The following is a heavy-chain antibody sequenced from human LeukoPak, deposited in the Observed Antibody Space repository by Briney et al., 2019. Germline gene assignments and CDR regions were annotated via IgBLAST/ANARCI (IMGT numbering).Heavy chain of an antibody. Sequence: ASVKVSCKASGYTLTQHPMNWVRQAPGQGLEWMGWIITDTGNPTYAQGFTGRFVFSVDTSVNTAYLQISSLKAEDTAVYYCAREVLRHDYWGQGTLVTVSS. CDR3: AREVLRHDY. CDR2: IITDTGNP. J-gene: IGHJ4*02. V-gene: IGHV7-4-1*02. D-gene: IGHD3-10*01. CDR1: GYTLTQHP.